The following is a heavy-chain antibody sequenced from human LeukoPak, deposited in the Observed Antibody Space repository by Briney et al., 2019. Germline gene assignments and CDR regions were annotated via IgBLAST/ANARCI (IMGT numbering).Heavy chain of an antibody. V-gene: IGHV3-7*01. Sequence: GGSLRLSCAASRFTFSSYWMSWVRQAPGKGLEWVANIKQDGSEKYYVDSVKGRFTISRDNAKNSLYLQMNSLRAEDTAVYYCVSFYETYWGRGTLVTVSS. J-gene: IGHJ4*02. CDR3: VSFYETY. D-gene: IGHD2/OR15-2a*01. CDR1: RFTFSSYW. CDR2: IKQDGSEK.